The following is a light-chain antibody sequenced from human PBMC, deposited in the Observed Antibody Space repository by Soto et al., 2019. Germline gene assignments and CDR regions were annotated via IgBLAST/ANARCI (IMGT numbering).Light chain of an antibody. J-gene: IGLJ3*02. Sequence: QSALTQPASVSGSPGQAITISCTGTSSDVGGYNYVSWYQQHPGKAPKVMIYDVNNRPSGVSNRFSGSKSGNTASLTISGLQAEDEAEYYCSSYTTSSTLVFGGGTQLTVL. CDR3: SSYTTSSTLV. CDR1: SSDVGGYNY. CDR2: DVN. V-gene: IGLV2-14*01.